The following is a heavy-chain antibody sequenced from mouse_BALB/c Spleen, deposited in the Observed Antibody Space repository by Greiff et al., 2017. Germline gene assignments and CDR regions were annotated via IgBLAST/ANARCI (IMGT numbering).Heavy chain of an antibody. CDR3: ARKDGYDVGAWLAY. CDR1: GFSLTSYG. V-gene: IGHV2-4-1*01. D-gene: IGHD2-2*01. Sequence: QVQLKQSGPGLVQPSQSLSITCTVSGFSLTSYGVHWVRQSPGKGLEWLGVIWSGGSTDYNAAFISRLSISKDNSKSQDFFKMNSLQADDTAIYYCARKDGYDVGAWLAYWGQGTLVTVSA. CDR2: IWSGGST. J-gene: IGHJ3*01.